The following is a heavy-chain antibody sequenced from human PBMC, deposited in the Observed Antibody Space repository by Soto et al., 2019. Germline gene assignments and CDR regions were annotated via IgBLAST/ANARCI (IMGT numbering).Heavy chain of an antibody. D-gene: IGHD3-3*01. J-gene: IGHJ6*02. CDR2: ISYDGSNK. V-gene: IGHV3-30-3*01. CDR3: YTYYDFWSGYYNDNGMDV. Sequence: GGSLRLSCAASGFTFSSYAMHWVRQAPGKGLEWVAVISYDGSNKYYADSVKGRFTISRDNSKNTLYLQMNSLRAEDTAVYYCYTYYDFWSGYYNDNGMDVWGQGTTVTVSS. CDR1: GFTFSSYA.